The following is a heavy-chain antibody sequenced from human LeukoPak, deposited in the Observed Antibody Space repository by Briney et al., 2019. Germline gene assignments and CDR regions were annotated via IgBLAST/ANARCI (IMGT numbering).Heavy chain of an antibody. CDR2: IYSDGST. D-gene: IGHD1-26*01. J-gene: IGHJ6*02. CDR3: ARVWVVGADYYYGMDV. V-gene: IGHV3-66*02. CDR1: GLTVSSNY. Sequence: GGSLRLSCAASGLTVSSNYMSWVRQAPGKGLEWISVIYSDGSTYYADSVKGRFTISRDNSKNALYFRMNSLRVEDTAVYYCARVWVVGADYYYGMDVWGQGTTVTVSS.